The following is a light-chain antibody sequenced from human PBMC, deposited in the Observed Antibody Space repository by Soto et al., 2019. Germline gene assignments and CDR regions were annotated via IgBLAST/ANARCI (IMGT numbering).Light chain of an antibody. CDR1: QSVSSN. Sequence: EIVMTQSPATLSVSPGERATLSCRASQSVSSNLAWYQQKPGQAPRLLIYGASTRATGIPDRFSGSGSETDFTLTISSLQPEDFAVYYCQQDYNLPWTFGHGTKVDI. CDR3: QQDYNLPWT. CDR2: GAS. J-gene: IGKJ1*01. V-gene: IGKV3-15*01.